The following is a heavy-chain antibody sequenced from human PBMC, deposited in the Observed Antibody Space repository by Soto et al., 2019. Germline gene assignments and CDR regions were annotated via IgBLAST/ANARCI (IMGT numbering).Heavy chain of an antibody. J-gene: IGHJ6*02. CDR1: GFTFSAYW. Sequence: VGSVRLSCAASGFTFSAYWMHWVRQAPGKGLVWVSRTNTDGTATTYADSVEGRFTISRDNAKNMLYLQMNSLRAEDTAVYYCTRGHYYGMDVWGQGTTVTVSS. CDR2: TNTDGTAT. CDR3: TRGHYYGMDV. V-gene: IGHV3-74*03.